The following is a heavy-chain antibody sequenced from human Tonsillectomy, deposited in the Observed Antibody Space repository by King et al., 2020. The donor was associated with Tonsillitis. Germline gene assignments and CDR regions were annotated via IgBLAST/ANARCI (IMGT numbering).Heavy chain of an antibody. Sequence: VQLVESGAEVRKPGASVKVSCTPSGYTFTGYYMHWVRQAPGQGLEWMGWINPNSGGTNYAQKFQGRVTMTRDTSISTAYMELSRLRSDDTAMYYCARDGASGHDPIPFDHWGQGTLVTVSS. CDR2: INPNSGGT. CDR3: ARDGASGHDPIPFDH. D-gene: IGHD5-12*01. J-gene: IGHJ4*02. V-gene: IGHV1-2*02. CDR1: GYTFTGYY.